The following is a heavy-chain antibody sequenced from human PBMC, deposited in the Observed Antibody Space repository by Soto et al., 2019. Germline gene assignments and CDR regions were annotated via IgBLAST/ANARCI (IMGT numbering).Heavy chain of an antibody. J-gene: IGHJ6*02. Sequence: GGSLRLSCAASGFTFSSYAMSWVRQAPGKGLEWVSAISGSGGSTYYADSVKGRFTISRDNSKNTVYMQMNSLRAEDTAVYYCAKGESIAARGVPYYYYYGMDVWGQGTTVTVSS. CDR1: GFTFSSYA. D-gene: IGHD6-6*01. CDR2: ISGSGGST. CDR3: AKGESIAARGVPYYYYYGMDV. V-gene: IGHV3-23*01.